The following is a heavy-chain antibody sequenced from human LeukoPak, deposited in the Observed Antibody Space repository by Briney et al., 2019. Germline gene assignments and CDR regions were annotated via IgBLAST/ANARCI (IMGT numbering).Heavy chain of an antibody. Sequence: GGSLRLSCATSGFNFKNYAMIWVRQAPGKGLEWVSSISRCCGATYSGHSVKGRFTILRDASENTLHLEMSRLRADDTAIYFCARAREHGSDSCHYYFDSWGQGTLVTVSS. V-gene: IGHV3-23*01. CDR3: ARAREHGSDSCHYYFDS. CDR2: ISRCCGAT. CDR1: GFNFKNYA. J-gene: IGHJ4*02. D-gene: IGHD1/OR15-1a*01.